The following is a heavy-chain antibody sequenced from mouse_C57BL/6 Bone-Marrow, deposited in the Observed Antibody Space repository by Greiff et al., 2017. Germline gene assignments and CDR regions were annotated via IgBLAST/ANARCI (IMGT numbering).Heavy chain of an antibody. CDR3: ARGDYDGVSFAY. V-gene: IGHV1-69*01. J-gene: IGHJ3*01. CDR2: IDPSDSYT. Sequence: VQLQQPGAELVMPGASVKLSCKASGYTFTSYWMHWVKQRPGQGLEWIGEIDPSDSYTNYNQKFKGKSTLTVDKSSSTAYMQLSSLTSEDSAVYYCARGDYDGVSFAYWGQGTLVTVSA. D-gene: IGHD2-4*01. CDR1: GYTFTSYW.